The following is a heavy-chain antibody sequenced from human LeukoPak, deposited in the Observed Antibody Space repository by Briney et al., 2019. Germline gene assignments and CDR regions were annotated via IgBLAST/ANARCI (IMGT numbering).Heavy chain of an antibody. D-gene: IGHD2-21*02. V-gene: IGHV4-4*07. Sequence: SETLSLTCTVSGGSINSYYWSWIRQPAGKGLAWIGRIYSSGSTNYNPSLKSRVSMSVDTSKNQFSLKLTSVTAADTAVYYCATLRGASTAVFDSWGQGTLVTVSS. CDR2: IYSSGST. CDR3: ATLRGASTAVFDS. CDR1: GGSINSYY. J-gene: IGHJ4*02.